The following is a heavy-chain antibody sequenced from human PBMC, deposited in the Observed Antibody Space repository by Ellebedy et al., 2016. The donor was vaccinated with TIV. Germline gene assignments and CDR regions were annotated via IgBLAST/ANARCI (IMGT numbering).Heavy chain of an antibody. CDR3: ARDLGFIVGATEYFQH. CDR2: IIPILGIA. V-gene: IGHV1-69*10. D-gene: IGHD1-26*01. Sequence: ASVKVSCKASGGTFSSYAISWVRQAPGQGLEWMGGIIPILGIANYAQKFQGRVTITADKSTSTAYMELSSLRSEDTAVYYCARDLGFIVGATEYFQHWGQGTLVTVSS. J-gene: IGHJ1*01. CDR1: GGTFSSYA.